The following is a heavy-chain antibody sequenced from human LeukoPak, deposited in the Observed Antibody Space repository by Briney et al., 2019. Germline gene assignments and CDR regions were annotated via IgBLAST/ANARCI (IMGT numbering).Heavy chain of an antibody. J-gene: IGHJ4*02. D-gene: IGHD2-15*01. CDR1: GYTFTGYY. CDR3: AREDVDSGAFDY. Sequence: GASVKVSCKASGYTFTGYYMHWVRQAPGQGLEWMGWINPNSGGTNYAQKFRGRVTMTRDTPISTAYMELSRLRSDDTAVYYCAREDVDSGAFDYWGQGTLVTVSS. CDR2: INPNSGGT. V-gene: IGHV1-2*02.